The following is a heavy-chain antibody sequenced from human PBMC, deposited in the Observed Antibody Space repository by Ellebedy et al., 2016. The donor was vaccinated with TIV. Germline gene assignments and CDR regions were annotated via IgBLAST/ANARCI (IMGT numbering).Heavy chain of an antibody. CDR1: GGSFSGYY. CDR3: ARDYGSGSSVDY. V-gene: IGHV4-34*01. J-gene: IGHJ4*02. Sequence: MPSETLSLTCAVYGGSFSGYYWSWIRQPPGKGLEWIGEINHSGRTNYNPSLKSRVTISVDTSKNQFSLKLSSVTAADTAVYYCARDYGSGSSVDYWGQGTLVTVSS. D-gene: IGHD3-10*01. CDR2: INHSGRT.